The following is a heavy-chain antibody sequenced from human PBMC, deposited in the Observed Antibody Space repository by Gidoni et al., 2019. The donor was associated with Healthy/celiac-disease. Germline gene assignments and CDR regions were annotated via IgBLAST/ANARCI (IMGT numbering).Heavy chain of an antibody. J-gene: IGHJ4*02. Sequence: EVQLVESGVGLVQSGGSLKLSCAASGFTFSGSAMHWVRQASGKGLEWVGRMRSKANSYATAYAASVKGRFTISRDDSKNTAYLQMNSLKTEDTAVYYCTSRSGHLTTVEAEGYWGQGTLVTVSS. D-gene: IGHD4-17*01. V-gene: IGHV3-73*02. CDR2: MRSKANSYAT. CDR3: TSRSGHLTTVEAEGY. CDR1: GFTFSGSA.